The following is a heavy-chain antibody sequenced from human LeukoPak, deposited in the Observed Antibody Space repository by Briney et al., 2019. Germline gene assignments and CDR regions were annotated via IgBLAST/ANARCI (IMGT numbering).Heavy chain of an antibody. V-gene: IGHV4-4*02. CDR3: TSRYDYGHFNWFDP. Sequence: SETLSLTCGVSGGFLNSNNWWTWVRQPPGKGLEWIGQIYHSGSTNYNPSLKSRVTISVDKSKNQFSLKLTSVTAADTAIYYCTSRYDYGHFNWFDPWGQGTLVTVSS. CDR1: GGFLNSNNW. CDR2: IYHSGST. J-gene: IGHJ5*02. D-gene: IGHD4-17*01.